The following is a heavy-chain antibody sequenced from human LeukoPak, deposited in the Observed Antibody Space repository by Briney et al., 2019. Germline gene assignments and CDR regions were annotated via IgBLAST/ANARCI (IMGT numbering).Heavy chain of an antibody. V-gene: IGHV4-30-4*01. J-gene: IGHJ3*02. D-gene: IGHD3-22*01. Sequence: PSQTLSLTCTVSRGSISSGDYYWRWVRQPPGTGLEWIGYIYYSGSTYYNPSLKSRVTISVETSKNRFSLKLSSVTAADTAVYYCATHSSGYDSGNDACDIWGQGTMVTVSS. CDR1: RGSISSGDYY. CDR3: ATHSSGYDSGNDACDI. CDR2: IYYSGST.